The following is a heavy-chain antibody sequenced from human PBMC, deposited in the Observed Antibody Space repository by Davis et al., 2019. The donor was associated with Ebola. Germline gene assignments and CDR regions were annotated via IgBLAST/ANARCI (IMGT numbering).Heavy chain of an antibody. CDR3: TTRLVNHFDH. D-gene: IGHD6-19*01. J-gene: IGHJ4*02. V-gene: IGHV3-23*01. CDR2: STESEADI. Sequence: ESLKISCSASALTFRANSMNWIRPAPVKGLEWVSASTESEADITYADSVSCLFSISRDDSLNMVFLQMISLRAEDTAVYDCTTRLVNHFDHWGQGTLVTVSS. CDR1: ALTFRANS.